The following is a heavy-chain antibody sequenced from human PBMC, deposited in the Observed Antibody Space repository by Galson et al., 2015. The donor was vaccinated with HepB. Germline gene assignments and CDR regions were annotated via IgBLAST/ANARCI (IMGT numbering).Heavy chain of an antibody. Sequence: SLRLSSAASGLTFSNSWMSWVRQAPGKGLEWVANINQNGSAEYSVDSVKGRFTISRDNAKNSLYLQMNSLRAEDTAVYYCARKTYYYASGIYGWFDPWGQGTLVTVSS. J-gene: IGHJ5*02. CDR3: ARKTYYYASGIYGWFDP. CDR1: GLTFSNSW. D-gene: IGHD3-10*01. CDR2: INQNGSAE. V-gene: IGHV3-7*01.